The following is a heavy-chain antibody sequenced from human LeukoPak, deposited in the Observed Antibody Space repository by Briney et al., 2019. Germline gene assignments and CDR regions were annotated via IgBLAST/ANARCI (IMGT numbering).Heavy chain of an antibody. D-gene: IGHD5-18*01. CDR3: ARGLPDRYSYGQIDYFDY. CDR1: GYTFTSYG. Sequence: ASVKVSCKASGYTFTSYGISWVRQAPGQGLEWMGWISAYNGNTNYAQKLQGRVTMTTDTSTSTAYMELRSLRSDDTAVYYCARGLPDRYSYGQIDYFDYWGQGTLVTVSS. V-gene: IGHV1-18*01. J-gene: IGHJ4*02. CDR2: ISAYNGNT.